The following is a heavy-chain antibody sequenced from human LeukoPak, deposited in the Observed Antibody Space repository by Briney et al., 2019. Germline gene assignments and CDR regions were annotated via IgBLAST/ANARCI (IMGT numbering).Heavy chain of an antibody. CDR2: ISYDGSNK. CDR3: ATSPPMVRVLDY. Sequence: GGSLRLSCAASGFTFSSYGMHWVRQAPGKGLEWVAVISYDGSNKYYADSVKGRFTISRDNSKNTLYLQMNSLRAEDTAVYYCATSPPMVRVLDYWGQGTLVTVSS. CDR1: GFTFSSYG. V-gene: IGHV3-30*03. D-gene: IGHD3-10*01. J-gene: IGHJ4*02.